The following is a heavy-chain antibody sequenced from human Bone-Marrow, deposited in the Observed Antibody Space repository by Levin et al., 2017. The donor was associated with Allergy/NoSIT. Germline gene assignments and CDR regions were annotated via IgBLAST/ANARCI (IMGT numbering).Heavy chain of an antibody. Sequence: SCAASGFTFSSYAMHWVRQAPGKGLEWVAVISYDGSNKYYADSVKGRFTISRDNSKNTLYLQMNSLRAEDTAVYYCARAHVWGVVRISDAFDIWGQGTMVTVSS. CDR3: ARAHVWGVVRISDAFDI. V-gene: IGHV3-30-3*01. D-gene: IGHD3-16*01. CDR1: GFTFSSYA. J-gene: IGHJ3*02. CDR2: ISYDGSNK.